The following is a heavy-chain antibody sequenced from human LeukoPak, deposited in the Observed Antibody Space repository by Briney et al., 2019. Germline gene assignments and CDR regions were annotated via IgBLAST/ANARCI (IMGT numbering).Heavy chain of an antibody. V-gene: IGHV3-48*04. CDR3: VKDISLRSSGWYPPDY. J-gene: IGHJ4*02. CDR2: ITSRSGTK. D-gene: IGHD6-19*01. CDR1: GFTFSTYS. Sequence: GGSLRLSCAASGFTFSTYSMNWVRQAPGKGLEWVSYITSRSGTKFYADSVKGRFTISRDNAKNSLYLQMNSLRPEDTALYYCVKDISLRSSGWYPPDYWGQGTLATVSS.